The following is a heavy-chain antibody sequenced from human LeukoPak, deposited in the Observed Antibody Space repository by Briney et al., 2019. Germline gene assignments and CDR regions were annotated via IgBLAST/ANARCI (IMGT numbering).Heavy chain of an antibody. Sequence: SETLSLTCAVYGGSFSGYYWSWIRQPPGKGLEWIGEINHSGSTNYNPSLKSQVTISVDTSKNQFSLKLSSVTAADTAVYYCARGARGYSSRRNHYYFDYWGQGTLVTVSS. D-gene: IGHD6-13*01. CDR3: ARGARGYSSRRNHYYFDY. CDR2: INHSGST. CDR1: GGSFSGYY. J-gene: IGHJ4*02. V-gene: IGHV4-34*01.